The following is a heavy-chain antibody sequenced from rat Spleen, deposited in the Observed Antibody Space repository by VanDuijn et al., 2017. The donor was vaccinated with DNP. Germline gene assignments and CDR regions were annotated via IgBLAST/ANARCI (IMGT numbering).Heavy chain of an antibody. CDR1: GFTFSEYN. Sequence: EVQRVEYRGGVVQPAGSLKLSWAAPGFTFSEYNMAGVRRAPKGGLGWVAAISPSDSRTYYPDSVKGRFTISRDAAISSLYLQMNSLKSEDTATYYCARGSGTYSWYFDFWGPGTMVPVSS. CDR2: ISPSDSRT. CDR3: ARGSGTYSWYFDF. J-gene: IGHJ1*01. D-gene: IGHD5-1*01. V-gene: IGHV5-7*01.